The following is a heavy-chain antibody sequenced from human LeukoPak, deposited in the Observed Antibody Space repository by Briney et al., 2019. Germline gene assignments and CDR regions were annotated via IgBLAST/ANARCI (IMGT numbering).Heavy chain of an antibody. Sequence: EASVKVSCKASGYTFTSYGISWVRQAPGQGLEWMGWISAHNGNTNYAQKLQGRVTMTTDTSTSTAYMELRSLRSDDTAVYYCARTVFPQDYYDSSGYYRWFDPWGQGTLVTVSS. V-gene: IGHV1-18*01. CDR2: ISAHNGNT. CDR3: ARTVFPQDYYDSSGYYRWFDP. CDR1: GYTFTSYG. D-gene: IGHD3-22*01. J-gene: IGHJ5*02.